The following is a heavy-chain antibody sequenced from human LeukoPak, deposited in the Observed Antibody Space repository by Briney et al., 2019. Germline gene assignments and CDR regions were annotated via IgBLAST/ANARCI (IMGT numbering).Heavy chain of an antibody. J-gene: IGHJ4*02. Sequence: ASVKVSCKASGYTFADYYMHWVRQAPGQGLEWMGWINPKSAGTMYAQKFQGRVTMTRDTSISTAYLDLSRLTSDDTAVYYCARSPAGVYQNDYWGQGTLVTVSS. CDR3: ARSPAGVYQNDY. CDR1: GYTFADYY. CDR2: INPKSAGT. D-gene: IGHD2-8*01. V-gene: IGHV1-2*02.